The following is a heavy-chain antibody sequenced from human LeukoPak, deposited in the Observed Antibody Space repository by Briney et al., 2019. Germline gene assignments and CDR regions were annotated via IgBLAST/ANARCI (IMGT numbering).Heavy chain of an antibody. CDR3: AGRGYCSGGSCYSAAFDI. V-gene: IGHV3-20*04. D-gene: IGHD2-15*01. CDR1: GFTFDDYG. J-gene: IGHJ3*02. CDR2: INWNGGST. Sequence: PGGSLRLSXAASGFTFDDYGMGWVRQAPGKGLEWVSGINWNGGSTGYADSVKGRFTISRDNAKNSLYLQMNSLRAEDTALYYCAGRGYCSGGSCYSAAFDIWGQGTMVTVSS.